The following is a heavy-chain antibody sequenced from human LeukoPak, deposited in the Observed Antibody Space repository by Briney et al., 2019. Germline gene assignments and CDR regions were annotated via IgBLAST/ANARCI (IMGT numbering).Heavy chain of an antibody. J-gene: IGHJ4*02. D-gene: IGHD2/OR15-2a*01. Sequence: GGSLRLSCAASGFTFGSYRMNWVRQAPGKGLEWVSYISTSSSTIYYADSVKGRFTISRDNAKNSLYLQMNSLRAEDTAVYYCARSMEEIDYWGQGTLVTVSS. CDR3: ARSMEEIDY. CDR2: ISTSSSTI. V-gene: IGHV3-48*01. CDR1: GFTFGSYR.